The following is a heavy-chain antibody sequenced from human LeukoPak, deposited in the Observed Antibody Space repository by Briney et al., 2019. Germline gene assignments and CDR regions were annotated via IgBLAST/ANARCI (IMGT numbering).Heavy chain of an antibody. V-gene: IGHV3-74*01. D-gene: IGHD3-22*01. J-gene: IGHJ6*03. CDR3: ARAEYYYDSSGYYPRYYNYYYMDV. Sequence: GGSLRLSCAASGFTFSTYWMHWVRQAPGRGLVWVSSINSDGSSTSYADSVRGRFTISRDNAKNTPYLQMNSLRAEDTAVFYCARAEYYYDSSGYYPRYYNYYYMDVWGKGTTVTVSS. CDR1: GFTFSTYW. CDR2: INSDGSST.